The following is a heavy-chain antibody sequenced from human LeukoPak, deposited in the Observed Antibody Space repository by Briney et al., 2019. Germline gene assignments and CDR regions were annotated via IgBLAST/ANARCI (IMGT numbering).Heavy chain of an antibody. CDR3: AKGKGSYYYGLQVDY. CDR2: ISGSGGST. Sequence: GGSLRLSCVASGFRLSSYAMSWVRQAPGKGLEWVSAISGSGGSTYYADSVKGRFTISRDNSKNTLYLQMNSLRAEDTAVYYCAKGKGSYYYGLQVDYWGQGTLVTVSS. V-gene: IGHV3-23*01. CDR1: GFRLSSYA. J-gene: IGHJ4*02. D-gene: IGHD3-10*01.